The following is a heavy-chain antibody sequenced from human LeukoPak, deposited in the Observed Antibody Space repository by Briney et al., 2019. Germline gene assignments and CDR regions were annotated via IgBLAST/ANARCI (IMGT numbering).Heavy chain of an antibody. Sequence: GGSLRLSCAASGFTFSSYAVSWVRQAPGKGLEWVSVISSSGTGTHYLDSVKGRFTISRDNSKNTLYLQMNSLRVEDTALYYCAKQAEAFGDSVTQHWGQGTLVTVSS. D-gene: IGHD4-17*01. CDR1: GFTFSSYA. J-gene: IGHJ1*01. CDR2: ISSSGTGT. V-gene: IGHV3-23*01. CDR3: AKQAEAFGDSVTQH.